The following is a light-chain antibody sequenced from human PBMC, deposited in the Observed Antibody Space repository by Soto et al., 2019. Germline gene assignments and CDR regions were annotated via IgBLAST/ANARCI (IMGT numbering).Light chain of an antibody. CDR1: QDISRW. CDR2: DVS. V-gene: IGKV1-5*01. CDR3: QQYNAYYS. Sequence: DIQMTQSPPTLPASAGDRVTITCRASQDISRWLAWYQQKPGKAPELLIYDVSTLQSVVPSRFSGTGSGTEFTLTIISLQPDDFATYYCQQYNAYYSFGQGTKVQIK. J-gene: IGKJ2*03.